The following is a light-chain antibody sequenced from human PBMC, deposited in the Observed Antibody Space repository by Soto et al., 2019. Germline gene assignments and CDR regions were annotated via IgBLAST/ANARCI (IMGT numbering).Light chain of an antibody. CDR2: AAY. CDR3: LQHYRYPRT. V-gene: IGKV1-17*01. J-gene: IGKJ1*01. CDR1: QVIRND. Sequence: DIQMTQCLSSLSASVVERESITCRASQVIRNDLGWYQQKPGKAPKRLIYAAYTLQSGVPSRFSGSGSGTEFTLTISSLQAEDFATYYCLQHYRYPRTFGQGTKVDIK.